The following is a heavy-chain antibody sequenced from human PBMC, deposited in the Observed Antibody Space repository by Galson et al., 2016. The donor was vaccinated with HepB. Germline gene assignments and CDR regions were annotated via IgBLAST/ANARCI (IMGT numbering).Heavy chain of an antibody. CDR1: GDSVSGNSVA. J-gene: IGHJ6*02. Sequence: CAISGDSVSGNSVAWNWIRQSPSRGLEWLGRTFYRSKWCNEYAVSVKSRITITPDTSKNQFSLQLNSVTPEDTAVYYCASFRDYYYGMDVWGQGTTVSVSS. CDR2: TFYRSKWCN. CDR3: ASFRDYYYGMDV. V-gene: IGHV6-1*01.